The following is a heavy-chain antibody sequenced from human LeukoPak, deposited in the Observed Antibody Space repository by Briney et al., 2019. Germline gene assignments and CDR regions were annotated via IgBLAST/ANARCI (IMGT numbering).Heavy chain of an antibody. CDR3: AKARYCSSTSCYLNFDY. CDR2: ISGSGGST. CDR1: GFTFSSYA. Sequence: GGSLRLSCAASGFTFSSYAMSWVRQAPGKGLEWVSAISGSGGSTYYADSVKGRFTISRDNSKNTLYLQMNSLRAEHTAVYYCAKARYCSSTSCYLNFDYWGQGTLVTVSS. J-gene: IGHJ4*02. D-gene: IGHD2-2*01. V-gene: IGHV3-23*01.